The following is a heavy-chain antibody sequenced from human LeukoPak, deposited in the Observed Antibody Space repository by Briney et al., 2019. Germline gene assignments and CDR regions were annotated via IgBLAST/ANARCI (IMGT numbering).Heavy chain of an antibody. CDR3: AGRYNWNDPSVHAFDI. CDR2: ISYDGSNK. D-gene: IGHD1-1*01. V-gene: IGHV3-30-3*01. CDR1: GFTFSSYA. Sequence: GGSLRLSCAASGFTFSSYAMHWVRQAPGKGLEWVAVISYDGSNKYYADSVKGRFTISRDNSKNTLYLQMNSLRAEDTAVYYCAGRYNWNDPSVHAFDIWGQGTMVTVSS. J-gene: IGHJ3*02.